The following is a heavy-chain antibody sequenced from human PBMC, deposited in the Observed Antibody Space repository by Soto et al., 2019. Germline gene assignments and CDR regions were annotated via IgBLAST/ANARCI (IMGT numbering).Heavy chain of an antibody. V-gene: IGHV2-5*02. Sequence: QITLKESGPTLVKPTQTLTLTCTFSGFSLSTSGVGVGWIRQPPGKPLEWLALIYWDDDKRYSPSLKGRLTITKETSKNQVVLTMTNIDTVETATYYCAQTYYYGSGSYYNRINWFDPGGQGTLVTVSS. CDR1: GFSLSTSGVG. CDR3: AQTYYYGSGSYYNRINWFDP. J-gene: IGHJ5*02. CDR2: IYWDDDK. D-gene: IGHD3-10*01.